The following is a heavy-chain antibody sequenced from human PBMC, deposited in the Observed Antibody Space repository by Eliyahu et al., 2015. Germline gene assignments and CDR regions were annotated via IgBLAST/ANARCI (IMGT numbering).Heavy chain of an antibody. CDR3: AKSSRGVAAEGWFDA. D-gene: IGHD6-19*01. Sequence: DVQLVESGGGLVQPGRSLRLACAASGFXFEDYAMHWVRQAPGKGLEGVASISWNSGRTYYADSVKGRFTISRDNAKNSLNLQMHSLRAEDTAFYYCAKSSRGVAAEGWFDAWGQGSLVTVSS. CDR2: ISWNSGRT. CDR1: GFXFEDYA. J-gene: IGHJ5*02. V-gene: IGHV3-9*01.